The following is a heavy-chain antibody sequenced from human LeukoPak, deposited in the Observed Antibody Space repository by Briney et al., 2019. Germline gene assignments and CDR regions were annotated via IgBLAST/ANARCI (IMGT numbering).Heavy chain of an antibody. V-gene: IGHV3-15*01. CDR3: TTTYYYDSSGYYYYYYMDV. Sequence: GGSLRLSSAASGFTFSNAWMSWVRQAPGKGLEWVGRIKSKTDGGTTDYAAPVKGRFTISRDDSKNTLYLQMNSLKTEDTAVYYCTTTYYYDSSGYYYYYYMDVWGKGTTVTVSS. CDR1: GFTFSNAW. CDR2: IKSKTDGGTT. J-gene: IGHJ6*03. D-gene: IGHD3-22*01.